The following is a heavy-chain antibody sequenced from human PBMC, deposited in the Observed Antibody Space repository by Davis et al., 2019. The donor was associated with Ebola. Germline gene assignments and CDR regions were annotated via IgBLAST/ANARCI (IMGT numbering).Heavy chain of an antibody. CDR1: GASISSSDYY. CDR3: ARLGTISTGGMNDS. J-gene: IGHJ5*01. D-gene: IGHD6-13*01. Sequence: MPSETLSLTCTVSGASISSSDYYWGWIRQPPGKGLEWIGSIYYSGRTYYNPSLKSRVPASVDTSKNLFSLKLNSATAADTAVYYCARLGTISTGGMNDSWGQGTLVTVSS. CDR2: IYYSGRT. V-gene: IGHV4-39*01.